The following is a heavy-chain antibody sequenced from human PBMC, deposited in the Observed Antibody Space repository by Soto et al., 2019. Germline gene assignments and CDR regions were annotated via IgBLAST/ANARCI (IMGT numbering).Heavy chain of an antibody. CDR2: ISYDGYLK. CDR1: GFTFSTYG. Sequence: GGSLSLSCAASGFTFSTYGMQWVRQAPGKGLEWVAVISYDGYLKYYVDAVKGRFTVARDNSKNTLFLEMNSLRVEDTAVYFCAKDFKVSGSHYGTLNYYYGMDVWGQGTTVTVSS. CDR3: AKDFKVSGSHYGTLNYYYGMDV. V-gene: IGHV3-30*18. D-gene: IGHD3-10*01. J-gene: IGHJ6*02.